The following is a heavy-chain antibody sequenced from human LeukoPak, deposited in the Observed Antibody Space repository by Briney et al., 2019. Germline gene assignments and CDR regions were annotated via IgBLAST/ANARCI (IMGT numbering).Heavy chain of an antibody. Sequence: GGSLRLSCVASGFTFINAWMAWVRQAPGKGLEWVGRIKAKAHGGTTDYAAPVKGRFTISRDDSKNTLYLQMNSLKTEDTAVYYCTTDGVGIEGATFDYWGQGTLVTVSS. CDR3: TTDGVGIEGATFDY. CDR2: IKAKAHGGTT. CDR1: GFTFINAW. D-gene: IGHD1-26*01. J-gene: IGHJ4*02. V-gene: IGHV3-15*01.